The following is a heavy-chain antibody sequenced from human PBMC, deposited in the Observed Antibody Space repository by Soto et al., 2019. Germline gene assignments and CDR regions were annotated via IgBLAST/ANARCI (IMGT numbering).Heavy chain of an antibody. D-gene: IGHD3-3*01. Sequence: RASVKVSCKASGGTFSSYAISWVRQAPGQGLEWMGGIIPIVGTANYAQKFQGRVTITADESTSTAYMELSSLRSEETDVSYCERGTKTTIFGVLTPRVGYYYYGMDVSGQGTTATVS. CDR2: IIPIVGTA. V-gene: IGHV1-69*13. CDR3: ERGTKTTIFGVLTPRVGYYYYGMDV. CDR1: GGTFSSYA. J-gene: IGHJ6*02.